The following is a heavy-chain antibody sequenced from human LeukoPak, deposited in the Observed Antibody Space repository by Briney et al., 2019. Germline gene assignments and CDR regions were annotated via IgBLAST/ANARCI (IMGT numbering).Heavy chain of an antibody. CDR2: IYYSGNT. CDR1: GGSISSSSYY. D-gene: IGHD6-13*01. CDR3: ARRQIAAPFDY. J-gene: IGHJ4*02. Sequence: WETLSLTCPVSGGSISSSSYYWGWIPQPPGKGVEWIGSIYYSGNTYYNPSLKCRVTMSVDTSKNHFSLKLSSVNDADTAVYYCARRQIAAPFDYWGQGTLVTVSS. V-gene: IGHV4-39*01.